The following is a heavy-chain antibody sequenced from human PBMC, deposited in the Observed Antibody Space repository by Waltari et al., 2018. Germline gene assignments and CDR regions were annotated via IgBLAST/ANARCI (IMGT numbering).Heavy chain of an antibody. Sequence: EVQLLESGGGLVQPGGSLRLSCAASGFTFSSYAMSWVRQAPGKGLEWVSAISGSGGSTYYADSVKCRFTIARDNSKNTLYMQMNSLRAEDTAVYYCAKCLPRGSGSYYNGGLGYYYGMDVWGQGTTVTVSS. J-gene: IGHJ6*02. V-gene: IGHV3-23*01. CDR1: GFTFSSYA. D-gene: IGHD3-10*01. CDR2: ISGSGGST. CDR3: AKCLPRGSGSYYNGGLGYYYGMDV.